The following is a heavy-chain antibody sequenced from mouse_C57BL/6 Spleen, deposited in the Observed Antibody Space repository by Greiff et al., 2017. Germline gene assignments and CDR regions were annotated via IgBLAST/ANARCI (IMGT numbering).Heavy chain of an antibody. V-gene: IGHV5-17*01. CDR2: ISSGGSTI. Sequence: EVQGVESGGGLVKPGASLKLSCAASGFTFSDYGMHWVRQAPEKGLEWVAYISSGGSTIYYADTVKGRFTISRDNANNTLFLQMTSLRSEDTAMYYCACREIAQYYDAIDYWGQGTSVTVSS. CDR1: GFTFSDYG. D-gene: IGHD1-1*01. CDR3: ACREIAQYYDAIDY. J-gene: IGHJ4*01.